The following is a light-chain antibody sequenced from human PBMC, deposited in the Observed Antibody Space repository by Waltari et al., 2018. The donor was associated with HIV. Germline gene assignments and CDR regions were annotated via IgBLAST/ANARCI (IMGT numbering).Light chain of an antibody. CDR3: SSYTSSITRYV. CDR1: SSDVGGYNY. CDR2: DVS. V-gene: IGLV2-14*03. Sequence: QSALTQPASVSGSPGQSITISCIGTSSDVGGYNYVSWYQQPPGKAPKLMIYDVSNRPSGVSNRFSGSKSGNTASLTISGLQAEDEADYYCSSYTSSITRYVFGTGTKVTVL. J-gene: IGLJ1*01.